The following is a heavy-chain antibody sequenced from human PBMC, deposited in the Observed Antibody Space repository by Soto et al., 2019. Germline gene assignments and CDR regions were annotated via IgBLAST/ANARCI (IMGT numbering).Heavy chain of an antibody. J-gene: IGHJ4*02. CDR1: GYTFTGNY. CDR2: INVNSGGT. V-gene: IGHV1-2*04. Sequence: QVQLVQSGAEVKKPGASVKVSCKASGYTFTGNYMHWVRQATGQGFEWMGWINVNSGGTKYAQKFQGWVTMTRDTSISTAYMELSRLRSDDTALYYCARGDKLSLYPQLDYWGQGTLVTVSS. CDR3: ARGDKLSLYPQLDY. D-gene: IGHD3-16*01.